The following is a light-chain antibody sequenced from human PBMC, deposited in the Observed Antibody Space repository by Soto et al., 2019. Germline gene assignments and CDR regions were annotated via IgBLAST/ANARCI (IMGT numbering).Light chain of an antibody. J-gene: IGKJ1*01. Sequence: EIALTQSPVTLSVSPGDTAALPGRHSQSVSNNYLAWYQQKPGQAPSLLIYGASSRATSIPDRFSSSASGTDFTLPISRVEPEDVAVYYCRQYGNSPRTFGQGTKVEIK. CDR2: GAS. CDR1: QSVSNNY. V-gene: IGKV3-20*01. CDR3: RQYGNSPRT.